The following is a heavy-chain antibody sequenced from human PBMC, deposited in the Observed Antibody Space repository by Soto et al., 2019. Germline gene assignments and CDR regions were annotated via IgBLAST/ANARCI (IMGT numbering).Heavy chain of an antibody. Sequence: EVHLVESGGGLVKPGGSLRLSCAVSGFTFSSCTMNWVRQAPGKGLEWVSSISPSTSHIYYADSVKGRFTISRDNAKNSMFLQMQSMRAEDTAVYSCSGCSGGACHQNYGMDVWGQGTTVTVSS. D-gene: IGHD2-15*01. CDR3: SGCSGGACHQNYGMDV. V-gene: IGHV3-21*01. CDR2: ISPSTSHI. CDR1: GFTFSSCT. J-gene: IGHJ6*02.